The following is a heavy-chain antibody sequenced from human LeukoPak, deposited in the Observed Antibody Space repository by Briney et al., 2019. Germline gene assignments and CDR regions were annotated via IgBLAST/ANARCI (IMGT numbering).Heavy chain of an antibody. CDR2: VNGDGSST. J-gene: IGHJ5*02. D-gene: IGHD6-19*01. Sequence: PGGSLRLSCAASGFTFSTYWMHWVRQAPGKGLVWVSRVNGDGSSTNYADSVKGRFTISRDNAKNTLYLQMYSLRAEDTAVYYCARTTSSGWYPWGQGTLATVSS. V-gene: IGHV3-74*01. CDR3: ARTTSSGWYP. CDR1: GFTFSTYW.